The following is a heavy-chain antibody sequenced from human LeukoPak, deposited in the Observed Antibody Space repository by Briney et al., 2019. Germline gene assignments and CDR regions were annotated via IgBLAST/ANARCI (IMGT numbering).Heavy chain of an antibody. J-gene: IGHJ4*02. CDR3: VRGASWPIDY. CDR1: GCTFTGHL. CDR2: INPNSGGT. V-gene: IGHV1-2*02. D-gene: IGHD2-2*01. Sequence: ASVMVSCKGSGCTFTGHLIHWVRQVPGQGLEWMGWINPNSGGTKYAQKFQGRVTMTSDTSITTAYMEFRGLRSDDTAVYYCVRGASWPIDYWGQGTLVTVFS.